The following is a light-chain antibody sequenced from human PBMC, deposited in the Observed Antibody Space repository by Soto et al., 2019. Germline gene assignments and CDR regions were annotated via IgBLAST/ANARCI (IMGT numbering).Light chain of an antibody. CDR3: QHYGRSIPNRT. CDR2: GAS. J-gene: IGKJ1*01. V-gene: IGKV3-20*01. CDR1: QSISTTY. Sequence: EIVLTQSPGNLSLSPGERATLSCRASQSISTTYLAWYQQKPGQAPKLLIYGASSRATGIPDRFSGSGSGTDFTLTISRLEPEDFAVYYCQHYGRSIPNRTFGQGTKVEIK.